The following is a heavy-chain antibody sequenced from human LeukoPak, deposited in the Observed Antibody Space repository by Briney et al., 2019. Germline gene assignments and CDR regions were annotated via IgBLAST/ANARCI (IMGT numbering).Heavy chain of an antibody. CDR1: GGSISSYY. CDR2: IYYSGST. D-gene: IGHD1/OR15-1a*01. CDR3: ARRLRRTHYFDY. J-gene: IGHJ4*02. Sequence: PSETLSLTCTVSGGSISSYYWSWIRQPPGKGLEWIGYIYYSGSTNYNPSLKSRVTISVDTSKNQFSLKLSSVTAADTAVYYCARRLRRTHYFDYWGQGTLVTVSS. V-gene: IGHV4-59*08.